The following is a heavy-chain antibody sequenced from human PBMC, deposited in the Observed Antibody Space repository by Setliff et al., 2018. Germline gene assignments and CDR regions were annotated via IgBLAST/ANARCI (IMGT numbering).Heavy chain of an antibody. V-gene: IGHV1-24*01. CDR1: GYTLTELS. Sequence: AASVKVSCKVSGYTLTELSMHWVRQAPGKGLEWMEGFDPEDGETIYAQKFQGRVTMTEDTSTDTAYMELSSLRSEDTAVYYCATLAFTYYYDSSGYYPHDYWGQGTLVTVSS. CDR3: ATLAFTYYYDSSGYYPHDY. J-gene: IGHJ4*02. D-gene: IGHD3-22*01. CDR2: FDPEDGET.